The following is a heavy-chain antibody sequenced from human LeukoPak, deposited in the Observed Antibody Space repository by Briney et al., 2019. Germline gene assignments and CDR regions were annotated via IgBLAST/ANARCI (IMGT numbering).Heavy chain of an antibody. CDR3: ARDSRITMVRGAPKARGNWFDP. CDR1: GGSIGSGGYY. V-gene: IGHV4-30-2*01. CDR2: IYHSGST. J-gene: IGHJ5*02. D-gene: IGHD3-10*01. Sequence: PSETLSLTCTVSGGSIGSGGYYWSWIRQPPGKGLEWIGYIYHSGSTYYNPSLKSRVTISVDRSKNQFSLKLSSVTAADTAVYYCARDSRITMVRGAPKARGNWFDPWGQGTLVTVSS.